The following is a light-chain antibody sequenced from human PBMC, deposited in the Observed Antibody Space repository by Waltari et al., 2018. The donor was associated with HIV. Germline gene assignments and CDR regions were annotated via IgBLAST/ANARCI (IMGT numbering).Light chain of an antibody. CDR3: AAWDDSLSGYWV. Sequence: QSVLTQPPSASGTPGQRVTISCSGSSSNIGSNYVYWYQQLPGTTPKLLTYRDNQRPSGGSDRFSGAKDGTSDSLAISGLRSEDEADYYCAAWDDSLSGYWVFGGGTKLTVL. CDR1: SSNIGSNY. V-gene: IGLV1-47*01. CDR2: RDN. J-gene: IGLJ3*02.